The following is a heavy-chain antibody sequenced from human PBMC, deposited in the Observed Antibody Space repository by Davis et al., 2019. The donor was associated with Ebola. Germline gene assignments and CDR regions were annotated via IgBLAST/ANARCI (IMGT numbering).Heavy chain of an antibody. Sequence: PGGSLRLSCAASGFTFSSYWMSWVRQAPGKGLEWVANIKQDGSEKYYVDSVKGRFTISRDNAKNSLYLQMNSLRSEDTAVYYCARGRIAARQNWFDPWGQGTLVTVSS. J-gene: IGHJ5*02. CDR1: GFTFSSYW. CDR2: IKQDGSEK. CDR3: ARGRIAARQNWFDP. D-gene: IGHD6-6*01. V-gene: IGHV3-7*03.